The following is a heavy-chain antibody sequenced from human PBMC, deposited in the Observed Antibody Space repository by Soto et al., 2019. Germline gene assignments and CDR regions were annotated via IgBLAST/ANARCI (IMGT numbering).Heavy chain of an antibody. J-gene: IGHJ5*02. D-gene: IGHD6-13*01. Sequence: ASVKVSCKASGYTFTSYYMHWVRQAPGQGLEWMGIINPSGGSTSYAQKFQGRVTMTRDTSTSTVYMELSSLGSEDTAVYYCARDSSCWYGWFDPWGQGTLVTISS. CDR2: INPSGGST. V-gene: IGHV1-46*03. CDR3: ARDSSCWYGWFDP. CDR1: GYTFTSYY.